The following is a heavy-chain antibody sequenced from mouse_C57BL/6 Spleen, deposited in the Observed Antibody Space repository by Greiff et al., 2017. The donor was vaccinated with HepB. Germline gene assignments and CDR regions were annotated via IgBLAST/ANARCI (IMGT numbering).Heavy chain of an antibody. Sequence: EVQVVESGGGLVQPKGSLKLSCAASGFTFNTYAMHWVRQAPGKGLEWVARIRSKSSNYATYYADSVKDRFTISRDDSQSMLYLQMNNLKTEDTAMYYCVKGYYGSSLWYFDVWGTGTTVTVSS. CDR3: VKGYYGSSLWYFDV. CDR2: IRSKSSNYAT. V-gene: IGHV10-3*01. CDR1: GFTFNTYA. D-gene: IGHD1-1*01. J-gene: IGHJ1*03.